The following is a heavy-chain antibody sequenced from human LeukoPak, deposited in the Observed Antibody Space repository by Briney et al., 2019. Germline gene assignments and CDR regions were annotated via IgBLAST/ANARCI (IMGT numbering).Heavy chain of an antibody. D-gene: IGHD6-19*01. CDR3: ARRGSSGWGKYFQH. CDR2: IYYSGST. CDR1: GGSISSSGYY. J-gene: IGHJ1*01. V-gene: IGHV4-39*01. Sequence: SETLSLTCTVSGGSISSSGYYWGWIRQPPGKGLEWIGSIYYSGSTYYNPSLKSRVSLSVDTSKKQFSLKLRSVTAADTAVYYCARRGSSGWGKYFQHWGQGTLVTVSS.